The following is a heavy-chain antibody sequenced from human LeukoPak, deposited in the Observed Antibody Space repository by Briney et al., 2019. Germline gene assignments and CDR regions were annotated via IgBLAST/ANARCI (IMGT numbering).Heavy chain of an antibody. V-gene: IGHV3-23*01. D-gene: IGHD3-9*01. J-gene: IGHJ4*02. CDR2: ISGSGGRT. CDR1: GFTFSSYA. CDR3: AKVKRSYYDILTGYSTYYFDY. Sequence: GGSLRLSCAASGFTFSSYAMSWVRQAPGKGLEWVSAISGSGGRTYYADSVKGRFTISRDNSKNTLYLQMNSLRAEDTAVYYCAKVKRSYYDILTGYSTYYFDYWGQGTLVTVSS.